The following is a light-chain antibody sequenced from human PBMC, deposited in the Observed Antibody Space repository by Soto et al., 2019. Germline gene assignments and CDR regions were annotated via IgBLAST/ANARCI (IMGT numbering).Light chain of an antibody. CDR1: QSVRSSN. V-gene: IGKV3-20*01. CDR2: GAS. J-gene: IGKJ1*01. Sequence: EIVLTQSPGTLPLSPGERATLSCRASQSVRSSNLAWYQRKPGQPPRLLIYGASSRATGIPDRFSGSGSGTDFTLTISRLEPEDSAVYYCQQYVSSPWAFGQGTKVDIK. CDR3: QQYVSSPWA.